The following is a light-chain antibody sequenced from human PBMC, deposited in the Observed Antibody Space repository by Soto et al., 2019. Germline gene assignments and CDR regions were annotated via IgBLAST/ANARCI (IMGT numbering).Light chain of an antibody. J-gene: IGKJ2*01. CDR3: QQYGNSPYT. CDR1: QSVSSSY. CDR2: DAS. V-gene: IGKV3D-20*01. Sequence: EIVLTQSPGTLSLSPGERATLSCGASQSVSSSYLAWYQQKPGRAPRLLIYDASSRATGIPDRFSGSGSGTDFTLTISRLEPEDFAVYYCQQYGNSPYTFGQGTKLEIK.